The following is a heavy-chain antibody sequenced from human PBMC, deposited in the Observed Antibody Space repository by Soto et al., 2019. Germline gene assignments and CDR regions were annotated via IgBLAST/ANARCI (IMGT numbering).Heavy chain of an antibody. CDR2: INPSGGST. Sequence: ASVKVSCKASGYTFTSYYMHWVRQAPGQGLEWMGIINPSGGSTSYAQKFQGRVTMTRDTSTSTVYMELSSLRSEDTAVYYCARDRSIPIFGVVINYYYGMDVWGQGTTVTVSS. CDR3: ARDRSIPIFGVVINYYYGMDV. V-gene: IGHV1-46*01. J-gene: IGHJ6*02. D-gene: IGHD3-3*01. CDR1: GYTFTSYY.